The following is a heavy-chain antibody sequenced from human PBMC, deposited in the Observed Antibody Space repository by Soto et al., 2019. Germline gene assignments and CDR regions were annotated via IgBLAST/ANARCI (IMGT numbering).Heavy chain of an antibody. Sequence: PGGSLRLSCAASGFTFSSYAMHWVRQAPGKGLEWVAVISYDGSNKYYADSVKGRFTISRDNSKNTLYLQMNSLRAEDTAVYYCARDRGGYCSSTSCYHDWLDPWGQGTLVTVSS. CDR2: ISYDGSNK. J-gene: IGHJ5*02. CDR3: ARDRGGYCSSTSCYHDWLDP. CDR1: GFTFSSYA. V-gene: IGHV3-30-3*01. D-gene: IGHD2-2*01.